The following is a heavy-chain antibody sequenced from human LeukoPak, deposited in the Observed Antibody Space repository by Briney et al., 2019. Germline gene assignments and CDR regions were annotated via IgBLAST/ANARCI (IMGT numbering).Heavy chain of an antibody. CDR2: IWYDGSHK. Sequence: GGSLRLSCAASGFTFSSYAMSWVRQAPGKGLEWVAVIWYDGSHKYYADSVKGRFTISRDNSKNTLCLQLNSLRADDTAVYYCARGLCIASACSGNFYGLDVWGQGTTVTVSS. CDR3: ARGLCIASACSGNFYGLDV. J-gene: IGHJ6*02. CDR1: GFTFSSYA. D-gene: IGHD2-21*02. V-gene: IGHV3-33*08.